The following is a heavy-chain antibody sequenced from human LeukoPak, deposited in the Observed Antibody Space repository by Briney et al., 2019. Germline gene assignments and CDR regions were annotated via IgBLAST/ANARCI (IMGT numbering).Heavy chain of an antibody. V-gene: IGHV3-33*06. CDR3: AKVLVGNDAFDV. Sequence: SGGSLRLSCAASGFTFSSYGMHWVRQAPGKGLEWVAVIWYDGSNKYYADSVKGRFTISRYNSKNTLYLQMNGLRAEDTAVYYCAKVLVGNDAFDVWGQGTMVTVSS. D-gene: IGHD2-2*01. J-gene: IGHJ3*01. CDR1: GFTFSSYG. CDR2: IWYDGSNK.